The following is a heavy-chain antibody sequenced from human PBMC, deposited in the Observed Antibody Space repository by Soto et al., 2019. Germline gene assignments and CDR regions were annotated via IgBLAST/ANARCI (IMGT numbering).Heavy chain of an antibody. V-gene: IGHV5-51*01. CDR3: ARLKRIKNDAFDI. CDR2: IYPGDSDT. CDR1: GDSFTNYW. Sequence: GESLKISCKGSGDSFTNYWIGWVRQMPGKGLESMGIIYPGDSDTTYSPSFQGRVTVSADKSISTAYLQWSSLKASDTAVYYCARLKRIKNDAFDIWGQGTMVTVSS. J-gene: IGHJ3*02. D-gene: IGHD3-16*01.